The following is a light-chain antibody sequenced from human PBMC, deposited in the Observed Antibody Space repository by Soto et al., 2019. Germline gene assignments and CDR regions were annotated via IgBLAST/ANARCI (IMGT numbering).Light chain of an antibody. V-gene: IGLV2-8*01. CDR3: SSFAGNNNLV. CDR1: SSDVGGYNY. J-gene: IGLJ2*01. Sequence: QSALTQPPSAFGSPRQSVTISCTGTSSDVGGYNYVSWYQQHPGKAPKLMISEVSKRPSGVPDRFSGSKSGNTASLTVSGLQAEDEADYYCSSFAGNNNLVFGGGTKVTVL. CDR2: EVS.